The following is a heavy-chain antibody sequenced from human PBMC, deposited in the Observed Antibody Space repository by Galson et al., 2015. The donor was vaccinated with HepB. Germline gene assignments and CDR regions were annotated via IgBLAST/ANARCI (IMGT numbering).Heavy chain of an antibody. J-gene: IGHJ4*02. Sequence: SLRLSCAASGFTFSASAMHWVRQAPGKGLEWVAIISHDDENVGYNKYYGDTVTGRFAISRDNSKHTLYLQMNSLRAEDKAIYYCPPNYSWHFDYWGQGTMVTVSS. V-gene: IGHV3-30*09. CDR1: GFTFSASA. CDR3: PPNYSWHFDY. D-gene: IGHD2-15*01. CDR2: ISHDDENVGYNK.